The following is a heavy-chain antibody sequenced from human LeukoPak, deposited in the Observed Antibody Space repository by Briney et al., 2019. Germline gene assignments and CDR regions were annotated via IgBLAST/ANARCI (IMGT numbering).Heavy chain of an antibody. Sequence: GDPLKISCKGSVNRFTSYWSGWVRQMGGKGVGWLEIIYTGDSDTRYSPSFQGQVTISADKSITTAYLQWSSLKASDNAMYYCARRLTMVRAVSAFDIWGQGKMVTVSS. D-gene: IGHD3-10*01. J-gene: IGHJ3*02. CDR3: ARRLTMVRAVSAFDI. V-gene: IGHV5-51*01. CDR2: IYTGDSDT. CDR1: VNRFTSYW.